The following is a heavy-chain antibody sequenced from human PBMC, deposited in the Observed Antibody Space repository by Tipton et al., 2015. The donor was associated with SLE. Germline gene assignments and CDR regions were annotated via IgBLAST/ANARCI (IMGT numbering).Heavy chain of an antibody. CDR1: GFTFSTYA. V-gene: IGHV3-30*04. J-gene: IGHJ4*02. CDR3: ARRLGGWYVMDY. Sequence: SLRLSCAAPGFTFSTYAMHWVRQAPGKGLEWVAVISYDGSNKYYADSVKGRFTIPRDNSKNTLYLQMNSLRAEDTAVYYCARRLGGWYVMDYWGQGTLVTVSS. D-gene: IGHD6-19*01. CDR2: ISYDGSNK.